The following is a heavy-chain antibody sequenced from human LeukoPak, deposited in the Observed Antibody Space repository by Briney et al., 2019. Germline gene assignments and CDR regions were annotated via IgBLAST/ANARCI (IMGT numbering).Heavy chain of an antibody. CDR1: GFTFSTYW. V-gene: IGHV3-74*01. CDR3: ASMRVSSGYSEFRY. D-gene: IGHD3-22*01. J-gene: IGHJ4*02. Sequence: GGSLRLSCAASGFTFSTYWMHWVRQAPGKGLVWVSRINSDGSSTSYADSVKGRFTISRDNAKNTLYLQMNSLRAEDTAVYYCASMRVSSGYSEFRYWGQGTLVTVSS. CDR2: INSDGSST.